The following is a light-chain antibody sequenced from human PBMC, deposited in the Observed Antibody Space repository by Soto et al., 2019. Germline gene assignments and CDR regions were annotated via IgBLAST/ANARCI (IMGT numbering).Light chain of an antibody. CDR1: SSNIGAGYD. Sequence: QSVLTQPPSVSGAPGQRVTISCTGSSSNIGAGYDVHWYQQLPGTAPKLLIYGNSNRPSRVPDRFSGSKSGTSASLDITGLQAEDEADYYCQSDDSSLSGYVFGTGTKLTVL. CDR3: QSDDSSLSGYV. CDR2: GNS. J-gene: IGLJ1*01. V-gene: IGLV1-40*01.